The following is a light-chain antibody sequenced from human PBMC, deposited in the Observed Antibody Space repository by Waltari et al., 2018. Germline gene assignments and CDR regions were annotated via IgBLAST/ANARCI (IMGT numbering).Light chain of an antibody. Sequence: DVVMTQSPLSLPVTLGQPASIPCKSSQSLVHSDGNTHLNWFHQTPGQSPRHPIYRVSNRDSVVPDRFSGSGSGTDFTLKISRVEAECVGVYYCMQGTHWPYTFGQGTKLDIK. V-gene: IGKV2-30*02. CDR3: MQGTHWPYT. J-gene: IGKJ2*01. CDR1: QSLVHSDGNTH. CDR2: RVS.